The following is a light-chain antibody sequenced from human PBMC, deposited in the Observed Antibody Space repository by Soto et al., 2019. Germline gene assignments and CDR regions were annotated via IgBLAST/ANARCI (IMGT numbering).Light chain of an antibody. Sequence: EIVLTQSPGTLSLSPGERATLSCRASQSVSSNYLAWYQQRPGQAPRLLIYGVSSRATGVPDRFSGSGSRTDFTLTISRLEPEDFVVYYCQQYGSSPRTFGQGTKVEIK. CDR2: GVS. J-gene: IGKJ1*01. CDR3: QQYGSSPRT. CDR1: QSVSSNY. V-gene: IGKV3-20*01.